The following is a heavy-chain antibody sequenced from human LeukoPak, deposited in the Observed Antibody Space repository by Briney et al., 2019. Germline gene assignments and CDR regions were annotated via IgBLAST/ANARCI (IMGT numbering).Heavy chain of an antibody. D-gene: IGHD6-13*01. Sequence: PSETLSLTCSVSGGSISSGGYYWSWIRQPPGKGLEWIGYIYHSGSTYYNPSLKSRVTISVDRSKNQLSLKLSSVTAADTAVYYCARVPYSSSWYGGFQHWGQGTLVTVSS. J-gene: IGHJ1*01. CDR2: IYHSGST. V-gene: IGHV4-30-2*01. CDR1: GGSISSGGYY. CDR3: ARVPYSSSWYGGFQH.